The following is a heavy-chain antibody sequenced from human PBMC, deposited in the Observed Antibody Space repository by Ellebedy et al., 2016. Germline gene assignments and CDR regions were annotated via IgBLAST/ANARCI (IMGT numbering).Heavy chain of an antibody. V-gene: IGHV1-18*01. CDR3: AKDNLPPDFHFLSGPEWGYFYGLDV. CDR2: ISAYNGNT. J-gene: IGHJ6*02. D-gene: IGHD3-3*02. Sequence: ASVKVSCKASGYTFTSYGISWVRQAPGQGLEWMGWISAYNGNTNYAQKLQGRVTMTTDTSTSTAYMELRSLRSDDTAVYYCAKDNLPPDFHFLSGPEWGYFYGLDVWGQGTTVIVSS. CDR1: GYTFTSYG.